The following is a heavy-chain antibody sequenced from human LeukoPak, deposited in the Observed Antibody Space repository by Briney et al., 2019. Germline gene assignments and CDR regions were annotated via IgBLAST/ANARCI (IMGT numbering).Heavy chain of an antibody. CDR3: ARVETGLNWFDP. D-gene: IGHD1-14*01. J-gene: IGHJ5*02. CDR2: IYYSGST. CDR1: GGSISSSSYY. Sequence: SETLSLTCTVSGGSISSSSYYWGWIRQPPGKGLEWIGSIYYSGSTYYNPSLKSRVTISVDTSRNQFSLKLSSVTAADTAVYYCARVETGLNWFDPWGQGTLVTVSS. V-gene: IGHV4-39*07.